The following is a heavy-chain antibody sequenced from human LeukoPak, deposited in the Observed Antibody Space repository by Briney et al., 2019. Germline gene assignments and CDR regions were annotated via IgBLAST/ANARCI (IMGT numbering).Heavy chain of an antibody. CDR1: GYSIGSGYY. V-gene: IGHV4-38-2*01. J-gene: IGHJ4*02. D-gene: IGHD6-6*01. CDR3: ARDKYTTSSGASSEFDY. Sequence: SETLSLTCAVSGYSIGSGYYWAWIRQPPGKGLEWIGSIYHSGSTYYNPSLKSRVTISVDRSRNQFSLKMTSVTAAHTAVFYCARDKYTTSSGASSEFDYWGQGTLVIVSS. CDR2: IYHSGST.